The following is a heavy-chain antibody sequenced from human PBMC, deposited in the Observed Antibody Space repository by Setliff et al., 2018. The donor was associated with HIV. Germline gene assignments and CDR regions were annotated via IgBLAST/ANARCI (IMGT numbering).Heavy chain of an antibody. CDR3: AKDVARRLAAIGRRGFFDS. Sequence: GGSLRLSCAVSGFTFSSYAMHWVRQAPGKGLEWVAFLRFDGSNQYYADSVKGRFTISRDNSRNTLYLQMHSLTPEDTAVYYCAKDVARRLAAIGRRGFFDSWGQGTLVTVSS. D-gene: IGHD6-13*01. V-gene: IGHV3-30*02. CDR1: GFTFSSYA. CDR2: LRFDGSNQ. J-gene: IGHJ4*02.